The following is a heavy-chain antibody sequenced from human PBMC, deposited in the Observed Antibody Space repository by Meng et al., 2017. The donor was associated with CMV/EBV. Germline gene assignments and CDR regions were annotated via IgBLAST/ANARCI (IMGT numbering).Heavy chain of an antibody. V-gene: IGHV1-8*01. CDR1: GYSFTNYD. D-gene: IGHD3-9*01. CDR3: ARGTEHSFDWLTHPRGPDNGLDV. J-gene: IGHJ6*02. Sequence: ASVKVSCKASGYSFTNYDINWVRQATGQGLEWMGWMTPNSGNTGYAHKFQGRVTMTRNTSISTAFMELSSLSSEDTAVYYCARGTEHSFDWLTHPRGPDNGLDVWGQGTTVTVSS. CDR2: MTPNSGNT.